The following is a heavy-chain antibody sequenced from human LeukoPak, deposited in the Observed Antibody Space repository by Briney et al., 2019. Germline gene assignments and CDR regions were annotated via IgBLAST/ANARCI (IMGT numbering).Heavy chain of an antibody. D-gene: IGHD6-13*01. CDR1: GGSISSGGYS. J-gene: IGHJ5*02. CDR3: ARDRGSSWYAAQWWFDP. CDR2: IYYSGST. Sequence: TTSETLSLTCTVSGGSISSGGYSWSWIRQHPGKGLEWIGYIYYSGSTYYNPSLKSRVTISVDTSKNQFSLKLSSVTAADTAVYYCARDRGSSWYAAQWWFDPWGQGTLVTVSS. V-gene: IGHV4-31*03.